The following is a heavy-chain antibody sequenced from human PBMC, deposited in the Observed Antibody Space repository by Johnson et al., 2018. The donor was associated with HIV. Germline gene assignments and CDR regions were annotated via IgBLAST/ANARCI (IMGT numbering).Heavy chain of an antibody. J-gene: IGHJ3*02. CDR3: AREPLGNYVLGYAFDI. CDR1: GFTLSSYW. D-gene: IGHD1-7*01. CDR2: INSDGSST. V-gene: IGHV3-74*01. Sequence: VQLVESGGGLVQPGGSLRLSCAASGFTLSSYWMHWVRQAPGKGLVWVSRINSDGSSTSYADSVKGRFTISRDNAKNSLYLQMNSLRAEDTAVYYCAREPLGNYVLGYAFDIWGQGTMVTVSS.